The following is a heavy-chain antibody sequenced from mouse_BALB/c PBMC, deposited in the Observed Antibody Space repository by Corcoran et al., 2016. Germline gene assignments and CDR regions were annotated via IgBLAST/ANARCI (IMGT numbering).Heavy chain of an antibody. D-gene: IGHD2-3*01. CDR3: ARGGDGYFFPFAY. CDR2: ISCYIGGT. J-gene: IGHJ3*01. Sequence: VVKTGASVKISCKASGYSFTGYYMHWVKQSHGKRLEWIGYISCYIGGTGYNQKFKGKATSTVDTSSSTTYMQFNSLTTEDSAVYYCARGGDGYFFPFAYWGQGTLVTVSA. V-gene: IGHV1S34*01. CDR1: GYSFTGYY.